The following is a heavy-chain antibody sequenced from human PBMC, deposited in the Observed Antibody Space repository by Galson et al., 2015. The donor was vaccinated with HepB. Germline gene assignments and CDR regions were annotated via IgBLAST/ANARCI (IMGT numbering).Heavy chain of an antibody. CDR2: TSYDGTNK. Sequence: SLRLYCAASGFTFSSYTMHWVRQAPGKGLEWVAVTSYDGTNKYYADSVKGRFTISRDKSKNTLYLQMNNLRAEDTAVYYGARDFWESTQSNWFDPWGQGTLVTVSA. CDR3: ARDFWESTQSNWFDP. J-gene: IGHJ5*02. CDR1: GFTFSSYT. V-gene: IGHV3-30-3*01. D-gene: IGHD3-3*01.